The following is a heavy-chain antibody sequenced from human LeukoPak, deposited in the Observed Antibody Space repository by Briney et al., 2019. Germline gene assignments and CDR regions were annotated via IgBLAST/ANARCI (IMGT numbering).Heavy chain of an antibody. V-gene: IGHV3-23*01. CDR2: ISGSGGST. CDR1: GFTFSSYA. Sequence: GGSLRLSCAASGFTFSSYAMSWVRQAPGKGLEWVSAISGSGGSTYYADSVKGRFTISRDNSKNTLYLKMNRLRAEDTAVYYCAKDLYDDGDSIFDYWGQGTLVTVSS. CDR3: AKDLYDDGDSIFDY. D-gene: IGHD4-17*01. J-gene: IGHJ4*02.